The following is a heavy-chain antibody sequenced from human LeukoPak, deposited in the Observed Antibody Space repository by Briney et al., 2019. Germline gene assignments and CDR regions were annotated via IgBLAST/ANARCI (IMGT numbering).Heavy chain of an antibody. CDR3: ARLSLYYDILTGYYPTWFDP. J-gene: IGHJ5*02. Sequence: PSETLSLTCTVSGGSISSGSYYWSWIRQPAGKGLEWIGSIYYSGSTYYNPSLKSRVTISVDTSKNQFSLKLSSVTAADTAVYYCARLSLYYDILTGYYPTWFDPWGQGTLVTVSS. CDR2: IYYSGST. D-gene: IGHD3-9*01. V-gene: IGHV4-39*01. CDR1: GGSISSGSYY.